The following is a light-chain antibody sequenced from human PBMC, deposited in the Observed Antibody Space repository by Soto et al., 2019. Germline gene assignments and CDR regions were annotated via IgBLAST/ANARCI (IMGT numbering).Light chain of an antibody. CDR3: QVWEDTGDQVV. V-gene: IGLV3-21*01. CDR2: YDS. J-gene: IGLJ2*01. CDR1: NVGSRS. Sequence: SYELTQPPSVSVAPGETARISCGGTNVGSRSVHWYQQKPGQAPFLVIYYDSDRPSGIPERVSGSNSGNTATLIISRVEAEDKAQYNCQVWEDTGDQVVYGGGTKLTVL.